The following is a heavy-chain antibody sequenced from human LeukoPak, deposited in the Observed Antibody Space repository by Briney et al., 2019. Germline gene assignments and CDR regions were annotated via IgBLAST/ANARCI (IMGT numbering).Heavy chain of an antibody. Sequence: ASVKVSCKASGYTFTSYDINWVRQASGQGLEWMGWMSPKSANTGYAQQFLGRVTMTTDTSTTTAYMELRSLRFDDTAVYYCARDRSADYYDTSYDAFNVWGQGTMVTVSS. D-gene: IGHD3-22*01. J-gene: IGHJ3*01. CDR1: GYTFTSYD. CDR3: ARDRSADYYDTSYDAFNV. CDR2: MSPKSANT. V-gene: IGHV1-8*02.